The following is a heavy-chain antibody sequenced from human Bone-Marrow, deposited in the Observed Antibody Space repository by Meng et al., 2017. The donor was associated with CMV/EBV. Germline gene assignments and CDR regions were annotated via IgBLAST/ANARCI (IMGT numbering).Heavy chain of an antibody. J-gene: IGHJ6*02. CDR3: AKVSRIVVVPAATPYYGMDV. V-gene: IGHV3-30*02. Sequence: WGSLRLSCAASGFTFSSYGMHWVRQAPGKGLEWVAFIRYDGSNKYYADSVKGRFTISRDNSKNTLYLQMNSLRAEDTAVYYCAKVSRIVVVPAATPYYGMDVWGQGTTVTVSS. D-gene: IGHD2-2*02. CDR2: IRYDGSNK. CDR1: GFTFSSYG.